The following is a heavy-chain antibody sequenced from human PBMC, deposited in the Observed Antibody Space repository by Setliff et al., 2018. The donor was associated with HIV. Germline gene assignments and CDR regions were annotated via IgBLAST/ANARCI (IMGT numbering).Heavy chain of an antibody. J-gene: IGHJ4*02. CDR1: GFSFGDYI. CDR2: SGIGGTT. V-gene: IGHV3-49*03. D-gene: IGHD5-18*01. Sequence: GGSLRLSCTGSGFSFGDYIMSWFRQAPGKGLEWIGFSGIGGTTEYAASVKGRFTISRDDSKSIVYLQMNSLQIEDTAVYYCARDRDSYGDFDYWGQGTLVTVSS. CDR3: ARDRDSYGDFDY.